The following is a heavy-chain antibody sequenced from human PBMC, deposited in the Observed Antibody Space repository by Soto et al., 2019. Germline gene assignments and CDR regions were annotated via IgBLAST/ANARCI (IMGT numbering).Heavy chain of an antibody. J-gene: IGHJ4*02. V-gene: IGHV4-31*02. CDR3: ARPHHDEYIFDY. CDR2: GST. Sequence: GSTYYNPSLESRITISVDTSKTQFPLTLTSLTAADTAVYYWARPHHDEYIFDYWGQGTLVTVSS. D-gene: IGHD1-1*01.